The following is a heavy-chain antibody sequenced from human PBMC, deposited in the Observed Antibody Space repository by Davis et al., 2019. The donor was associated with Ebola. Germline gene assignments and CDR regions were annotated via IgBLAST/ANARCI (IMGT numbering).Heavy chain of an antibody. CDR2: IYSGGST. Sequence: GESLKISCAASGFTVSSNYMSWVRQAPGKGLEWVSVIYSGGSTYYADSVKGRFTISRDNSKNTLYLQMNSLRAEDTAVYYCARPVYSGNYYVDYWGQGTLVTASS. CDR1: GFTVSSNY. J-gene: IGHJ4*02. V-gene: IGHV3-66*04. CDR3: ARPVYSGNYYVDY. D-gene: IGHD1-26*01.